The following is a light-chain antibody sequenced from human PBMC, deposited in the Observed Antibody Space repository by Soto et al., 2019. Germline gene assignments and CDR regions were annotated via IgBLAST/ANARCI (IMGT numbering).Light chain of an antibody. CDR1: SSDVGGYNY. CDR2: DVS. V-gene: IGLV2-14*01. Sequence: QSVLTQPASVSGSPGQSITISCTGTSSDVGGYNYVSWYQQHPGKAPKLMIYDVSSRPSGVSHRFSGSKSGNTASLTISGLQDEDEADYHCSSYTGSSTHVVFGGGTKLTVL. CDR3: SSYTGSSTHVV. J-gene: IGLJ2*01.